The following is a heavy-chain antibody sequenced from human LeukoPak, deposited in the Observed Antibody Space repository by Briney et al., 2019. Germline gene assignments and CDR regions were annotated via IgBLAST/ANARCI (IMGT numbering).Heavy chain of an antibody. CDR2: ISWNSGSI. J-gene: IGHJ4*02. V-gene: IGHV3-9*01. D-gene: IGHD6-19*01. CDR1: GFTFDDYA. Sequence: PGRSLRLSCAASGFTFDDYAMHWVRQPPGKGLEWVSGISWNSGSIGYADSVKGRFTISRDNAENSLYLQMNSLRAEDTALYFCAKGPYSRGLIFYYWGQGALVTVSS. CDR3: AKGPYSRGLIFYY.